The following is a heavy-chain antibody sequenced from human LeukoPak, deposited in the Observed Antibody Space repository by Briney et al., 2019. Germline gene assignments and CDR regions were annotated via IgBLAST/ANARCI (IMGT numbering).Heavy chain of an antibody. J-gene: IGHJ3*02. Sequence: GGSLRLSCAASGFTFSSYAMHWVRQAPGKGLEYVSAISSNGGSTYYANSVKGRFTISRDNSKNTLYLQMSSLRAEDMAVYYCARGGGSDYYDAFDIWGQGTMVTVSS. CDR1: GFTFSSYA. CDR3: ARGGGSDYYDAFDI. CDR2: ISSNGGST. D-gene: IGHD1-26*01. V-gene: IGHV3-64*01.